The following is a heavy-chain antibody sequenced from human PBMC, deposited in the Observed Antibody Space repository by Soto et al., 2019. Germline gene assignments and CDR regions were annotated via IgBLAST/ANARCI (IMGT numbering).Heavy chain of an antibody. CDR2: IQSKTYGEAT. Sequence: EVQLVESGGGLLKPGESVRLSCAASGFSFDNAWMNWVRQAPGKGLEWVGRIQSKTYGEATDYAAPVKGGFTISRDDSKNTLYLQMSSLKAEDSAVYYRTSGLIVVVAASRLAGYWVQGTLVTVSS. D-gene: IGHD2-21*01. CDR1: GFSFDNAW. CDR3: TSGLIVVVAASRLAGY. J-gene: IGHJ4*02. V-gene: IGHV3-15*07.